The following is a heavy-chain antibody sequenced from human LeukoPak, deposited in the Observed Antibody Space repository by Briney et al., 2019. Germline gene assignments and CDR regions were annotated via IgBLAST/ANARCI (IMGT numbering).Heavy chain of an antibody. CDR1: GFTFSSYE. Sequence: GGSLRLSCAASGFTFSSYEMNRVRQAPGKGLEWVSYISSSGSTIYYADSVKGRFTISRDNAKNSLYLQMNSLRAEDTAVYYCARVLSSGWNNWFDPWGQGTLVTVSS. D-gene: IGHD6-19*01. V-gene: IGHV3-48*03. CDR2: ISSSGSTI. CDR3: ARVLSSGWNNWFDP. J-gene: IGHJ5*02.